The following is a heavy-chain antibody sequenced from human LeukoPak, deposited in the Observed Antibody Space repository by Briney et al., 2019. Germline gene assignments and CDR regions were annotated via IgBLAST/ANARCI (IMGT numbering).Heavy chain of an antibody. CDR1: GFTYDNYW. CDR2: IKQDGGEI. Sequence: GGSLRLSCAASGFTYDNYWMSWVRQAPGKGLEWVASIKQDGGEIYYVDSVRGRFIISRDNAKKSVYLQMNSLRAEDTAMYYCTRSSYSSSSSVWGQGTMVTVSS. V-gene: IGHV3-7*03. CDR3: TRSSYSSSSSV. D-gene: IGHD6-6*01. J-gene: IGHJ3*01.